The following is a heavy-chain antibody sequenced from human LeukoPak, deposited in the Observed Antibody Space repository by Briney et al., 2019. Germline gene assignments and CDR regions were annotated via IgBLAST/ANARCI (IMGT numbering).Heavy chain of an antibody. J-gene: IGHJ4*02. CDR1: GFTFSNAW. CDR2: IKSKTDGGTT. V-gene: IGHV3-15*01. CDR3: AKDGTPGGYYDSSGYFDY. Sequence: PGGSLRLSCAASGFTFSNAWMSWVRQAPGKGLEWVGRIKSKTDGGTTDYAAPVKGRFTISRDDSKNTLYLQMNSLRAEDTAVYYCAKDGTPGGYYDSSGYFDYWGQGTLVTVSS. D-gene: IGHD3-22*01.